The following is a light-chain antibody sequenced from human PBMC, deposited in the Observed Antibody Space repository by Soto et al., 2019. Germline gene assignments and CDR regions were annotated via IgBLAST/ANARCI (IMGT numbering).Light chain of an antibody. CDR1: QSISSY. CDR3: QQSYSTHQT. CDR2: AAS. Sequence: DIQMTQSPSSLSASVGERVTITCRAIQSISSYLNWYQQKPGKAPKHLIYAASSLQSGVPSKFSGSGSRTDFTLTISSLQPEDFATYYCQQSYSTHQTFGQGTTVEIK. V-gene: IGKV1-39*01. J-gene: IGKJ1*01.